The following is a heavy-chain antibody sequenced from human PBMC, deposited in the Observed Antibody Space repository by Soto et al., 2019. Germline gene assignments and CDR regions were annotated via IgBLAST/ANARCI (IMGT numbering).Heavy chain of an antibody. CDR1: GYTVTSYG. CDR3: ARDSVAMTTVTTSHYYYMDV. J-gene: IGHJ6*03. CDR2: VSAYNGNT. D-gene: IGHD4-17*01. Sequence: ASVKVSCKASGYTVTSYGISWVRQAPGQGLEWMGWVSAYNGNTNYAQKLQGRVTMTTDTSTSTAYMELRSLRSDDTAVYYCARDSVAMTTVTTSHYYYMDVWGKGTTVTVSS. V-gene: IGHV1-18*01.